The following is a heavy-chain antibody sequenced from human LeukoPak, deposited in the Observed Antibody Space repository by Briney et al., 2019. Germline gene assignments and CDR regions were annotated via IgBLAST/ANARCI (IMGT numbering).Heavy chain of an antibody. D-gene: IGHD3-22*01. J-gene: IGHJ4*02. CDR2: ISWNSGSI. Sequence: PGRSLRLSCAASGFTFDDYAMHWVRQAPGKGLEWVSGISWNSGSIGYADSVKGRFTISRDNAKNSLYLQMNSLRAEDTALYYCAKGHTYYYDSSGYYQPLDYWGQGTLVTVSS. CDR1: GFTFDDYA. V-gene: IGHV3-9*01. CDR3: AKGHTYYYDSSGYYQPLDY.